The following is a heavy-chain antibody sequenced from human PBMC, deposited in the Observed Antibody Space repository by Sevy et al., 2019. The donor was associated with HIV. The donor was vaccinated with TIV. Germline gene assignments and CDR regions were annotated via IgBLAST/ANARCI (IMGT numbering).Heavy chain of an antibody. J-gene: IGHJ4*02. CDR3: ARDLPPSATTVAHFDY. CDR1: EFTFSSYW. D-gene: IGHD4-17*01. V-gene: IGHV3-48*03. Sequence: GGSLRLSCAASEFTFSSYWMSWVRQAPGKGLEWVSFITSSGSTKHYSDSVRGRFTISRYNAKYSLSLQMNSLRAEDTAIYYCARDLPPSATTVAHFDYWGQGTLVTVSS. CDR2: ITSSGSTK.